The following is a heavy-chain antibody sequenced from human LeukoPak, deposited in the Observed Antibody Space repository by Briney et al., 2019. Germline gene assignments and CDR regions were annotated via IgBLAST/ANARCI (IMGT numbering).Heavy chain of an antibody. V-gene: IGHV4-59*01. CDR3: AREGGNYGDYGFDY. J-gene: IGHJ4*02. Sequence: SETLSLTCTVSGGSISSYYWNWIRQPPGKGLEWIGYIYYSGSTNYNPSLKSRVAISVDTSKNQFSLKLSSVTAADTAVYYCAREGGNYGDYGFDYWGQGTLVTVSS. CDR1: GGSISSYY. D-gene: IGHD4-17*01. CDR2: IYYSGST.